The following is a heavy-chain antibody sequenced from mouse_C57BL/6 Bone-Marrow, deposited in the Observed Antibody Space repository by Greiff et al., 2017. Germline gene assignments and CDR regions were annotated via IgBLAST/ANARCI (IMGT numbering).Heavy chain of an antibody. Sequence: EVLLVESGGDLVKPGGSLKLSCAASGFTFRSYGMSWVRQTPDKRLEWVATISSGGSYTYYPDSVKGRFTISRDKAKNTLYLQMSSLKSEDTAMYYYGRQGVYYYYDGVAYWGQGTLVTVSA. J-gene: IGHJ3*01. CDR2: ISSGGSYT. CDR3: GRQGVYYYYDGVAY. CDR1: GFTFRSYG. D-gene: IGHD2-4*01. V-gene: IGHV5-6*01.